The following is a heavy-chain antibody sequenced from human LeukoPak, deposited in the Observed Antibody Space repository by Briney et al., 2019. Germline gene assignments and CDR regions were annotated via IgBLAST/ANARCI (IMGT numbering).Heavy chain of an antibody. Sequence: PGGSLRLSCAASGFTFSSYSMNWVRQAPGKGLEWVSSISSSSSYIYYADSVKGRFTISRDNAKNSLYLQMNSLRAEDTAVYYCARDQSVVVPAAIYWGQGTLVTVSS. D-gene: IGHD2-2*01. CDR3: ARDQSVVVPAAIY. J-gene: IGHJ4*02. CDR1: GFTFSSYS. V-gene: IGHV3-21*01. CDR2: ISSSSSYI.